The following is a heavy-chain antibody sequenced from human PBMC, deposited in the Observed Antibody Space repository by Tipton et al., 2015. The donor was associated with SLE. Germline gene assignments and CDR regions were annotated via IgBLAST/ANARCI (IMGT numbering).Heavy chain of an antibody. CDR1: GFTFSYSA. V-gene: IGHV3-30*04. CDR2: ISFDGSST. J-gene: IGHJ4*02. D-gene: IGHD6-6*01. Sequence: SLRLSCAASGFTFSYSAFHWVRQAPGKGLEWVAVISFDGSSTYYADSVKGRFTFSRDNSKNTVYLQMNSLRSEDTVVYYCARSRAARPNFDYWGLGTLVTVSS. CDR3: ARSRAARPNFDY.